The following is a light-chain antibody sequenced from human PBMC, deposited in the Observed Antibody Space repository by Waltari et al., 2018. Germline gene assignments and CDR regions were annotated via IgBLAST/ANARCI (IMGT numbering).Light chain of an antibody. V-gene: IGKV3-11*01. CDR3: QQRHSWPLT. CDR2: DAS. Sequence: EIVLTQSPATLSFPPGEIATPTCRASQSVSSYLGWYQQNPGQAPRLLISDASNRATGIPARFSGSGSETDFTLTISSLEPEDFAVYYCQQRHSWPLTFGGGTRVEI. J-gene: IGKJ4*01. CDR1: QSVSSY.